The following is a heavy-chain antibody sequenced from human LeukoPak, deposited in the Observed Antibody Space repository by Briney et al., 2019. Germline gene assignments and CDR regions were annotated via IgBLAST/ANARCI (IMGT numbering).Heavy chain of an antibody. CDR1: GYTFTGYY. V-gene: IGHV1-2*06. J-gene: IGHJ3*02. CDR3: ARVDSGGAFDI. CDR2: INPNSGGT. Sequence: ASVKVFCKASGYTFTGYYMHWVRQAPGQGLEWMGRINPNSGGTNYAQKFQGRVTMTRDTSISTAYMELSRLRSDDTAVYYCARVDSGGAFDIWGQGTMVTVSS. D-gene: IGHD6-25*01.